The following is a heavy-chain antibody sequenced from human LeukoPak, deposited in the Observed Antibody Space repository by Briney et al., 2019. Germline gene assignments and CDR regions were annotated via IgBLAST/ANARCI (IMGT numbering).Heavy chain of an antibody. CDR1: GGSISSYY. CDR3: ARDFDSSGYPLH. CDR2: IYYSGST. Sequence: RSETLSLTCTVSGGSISSYYWSWIRQPPGKGLEWIGYIYYSGSTNYNPSLKSRVTISVDTSKNQFSLKLSSVTTADTAVYYCARDFDSSGYPLHWGQGTLVTVSS. D-gene: IGHD3-22*01. V-gene: IGHV4-59*01. J-gene: IGHJ4*02.